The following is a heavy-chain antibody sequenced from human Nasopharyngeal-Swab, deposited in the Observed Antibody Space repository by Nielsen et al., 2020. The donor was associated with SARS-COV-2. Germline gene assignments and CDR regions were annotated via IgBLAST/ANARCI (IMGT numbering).Heavy chain of an antibody. J-gene: IGHJ6*02. D-gene: IGHD3-10*02. CDR2: IRSKAYGGTT. V-gene: IGHV3-49*03. Sequence: GESLKISCTASGFTFGDYAMSWFRQAPGKGLEWVGFIRSKAYGGTTEYAASVKGRFTISRDDSKSIAYLQMNSLKTEDTAVYYCARVFADYYYGMDVWGQGTTVTVSS. CDR1: GFTFGDYA. CDR3: ARVFADYYYGMDV.